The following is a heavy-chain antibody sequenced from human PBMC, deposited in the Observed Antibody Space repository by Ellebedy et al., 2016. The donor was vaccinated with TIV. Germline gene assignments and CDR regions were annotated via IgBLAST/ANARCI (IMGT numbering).Heavy chain of an antibody. V-gene: IGHV3-30*02. J-gene: IGHJ4*02. CDR3: AKDRLWRGSGTQTFDN. CDR2: IRYDGTNK. Sequence: GESLKISCAASGFTVSSNYMSWVRQAPRKGLEWVAFIRYDGTNKFYADSVKGRFIISRDNSKNTLYLQMNSLRAEDTAVYYCAKDRLWRGSGTQTFDNWGQGTLVTVSS. CDR1: GFTVSSNY. D-gene: IGHD3-10*01.